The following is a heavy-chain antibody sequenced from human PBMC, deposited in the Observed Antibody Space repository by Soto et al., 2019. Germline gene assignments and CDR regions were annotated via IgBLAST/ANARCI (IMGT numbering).Heavy chain of an antibody. D-gene: IGHD3-10*01. V-gene: IGHV4-34*01. Sequence: SETLSLTCAVYGGSFSGYYWSWIRQPPGKGLEWIGEINHSGSTNYNPSLKSRVTISVDTSKNQFSLKLSSVTAADTAVYYCGRGIARITMVRGVILKPYYFDYWGQGTLVTVSS. J-gene: IGHJ4*02. CDR1: GGSFSGYY. CDR2: INHSGST. CDR3: GRGIARITMVRGVILKPYYFDY.